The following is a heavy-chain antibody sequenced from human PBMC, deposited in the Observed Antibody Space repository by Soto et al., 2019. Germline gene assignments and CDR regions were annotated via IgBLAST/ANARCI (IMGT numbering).Heavy chain of an antibody. CDR2: IYTSGST. CDR3: XXXXXXXXSXXXY. J-gene: IGHJ4*02. V-gene: IGHV4-4*07. CDR1: XXXXXXXX. Sequence: QVQXQESGPGLVKPSETLSLTCTVSXXXXXXXXXXXXXXXXGXGLEWIGRIYTSGSTNYNPSLKSRVTMSVDTSKNQFSLKLSSVXXAXTXXXYXXXXXXXXXSXXXYWGQGTLVTVSS.